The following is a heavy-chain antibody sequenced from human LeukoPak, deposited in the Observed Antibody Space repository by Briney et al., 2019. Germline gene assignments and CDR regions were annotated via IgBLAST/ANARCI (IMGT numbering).Heavy chain of an antibody. Sequence: GESLKISCKGSGYSFTSYWIGWVRQAPGKGLEWMGGFDPEDGETIYAQKFQGRVTMTEDTSTDTAYMELSSLRSEDTAVYYCAGAAAKWGDYWGQGTLVTVSS. CDR2: FDPEDGET. CDR3: AGAAAKWGDY. V-gene: IGHV1-24*01. D-gene: IGHD6-13*01. CDR1: GYSFTSYW. J-gene: IGHJ4*02.